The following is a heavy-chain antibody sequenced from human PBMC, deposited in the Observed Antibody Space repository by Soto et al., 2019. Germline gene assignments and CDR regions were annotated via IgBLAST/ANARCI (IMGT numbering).Heavy chain of an antibody. J-gene: IGHJ4*02. D-gene: IGHD3-22*01. Sequence: PGDSLKISCKGSGYSFTSYWISWVRQMPGKGLEWMGRIDPSDSYTNYSPSFQGHVTISADKSISTAYLQWSSLKASDTAMYYCAILTYYYDSIPYDYWGQGTLVTVSS. CDR3: AILTYYYDSIPYDY. V-gene: IGHV5-10-1*01. CDR1: GYSFTSYW. CDR2: IDPSDSYT.